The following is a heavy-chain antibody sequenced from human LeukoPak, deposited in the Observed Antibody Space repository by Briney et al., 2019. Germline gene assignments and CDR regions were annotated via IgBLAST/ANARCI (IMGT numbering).Heavy chain of an antibody. V-gene: IGHV4-39*07. CDR2: IYYSGST. Sequence: PSETLSLTCTVSGGPISSSSYYWGWIRQPPGKGLEWIGSIYYSGSTYYNPSLKSRVTISVDTSKNQFSLKLSSVTAADTAVYYCASIEYYYDSSDRAYWGQGTLVTVSS. CDR3: ASIEYYYDSSDRAY. D-gene: IGHD3-22*01. J-gene: IGHJ4*02. CDR1: GGPISSSSYY.